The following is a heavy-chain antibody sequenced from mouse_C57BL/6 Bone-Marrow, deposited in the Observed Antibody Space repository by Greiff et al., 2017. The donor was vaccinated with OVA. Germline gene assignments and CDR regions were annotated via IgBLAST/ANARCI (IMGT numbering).Heavy chain of an antibody. CDR3: ARDCGPPSVDY. J-gene: IGHJ4*01. CDR1: GYTFTSYG. Sequence: QVQLQQSGAELARPGASVKLSCKASGYTFTSYGISWVKQRTGQGLEWIGEIYPRSGNTYYNEKFKGKATLTADKSSSTAYMELRSLTSEDAAVYFCARDCGPPSVDYWGQGTSVTVSS. CDR2: IYPRSGNT. V-gene: IGHV1-81*01. D-gene: IGHD3-1*01.